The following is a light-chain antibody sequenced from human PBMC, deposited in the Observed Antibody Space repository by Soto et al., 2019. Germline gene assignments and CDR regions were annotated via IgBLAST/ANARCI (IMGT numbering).Light chain of an antibody. V-gene: IGLV2-14*01. CDR1: RSDIGDSNF. CDR2: EVN. Sequence: QSVRAQHDSVSGSPGQSVTISCTGPRSDIGDSNFISWYQHSPGKAPRLLIYEVNNRPSGVSKRFSGSKAGNTASLTISGLLDDDEADYFCASFRSGTILVFGSGTKVTVL. J-gene: IGLJ1*01. CDR3: ASFRSGTILV.